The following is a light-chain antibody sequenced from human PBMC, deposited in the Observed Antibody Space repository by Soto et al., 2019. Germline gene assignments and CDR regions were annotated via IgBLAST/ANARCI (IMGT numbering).Light chain of an antibody. CDR3: QSYDSSLSGSV. CDR1: SSNIGAGYD. J-gene: IGLJ2*01. CDR2: GNT. Sequence: QSVLTQPPSVSGAPGQRVTISCTGSSSNIGAGYDVHWYQQVPGTAPKLLIYGNTNRPSGVPDRFSVSKSGTSASLAITGLQAEDEADYYCQSYDSSLSGSVFGGGTKVTVL. V-gene: IGLV1-40*01.